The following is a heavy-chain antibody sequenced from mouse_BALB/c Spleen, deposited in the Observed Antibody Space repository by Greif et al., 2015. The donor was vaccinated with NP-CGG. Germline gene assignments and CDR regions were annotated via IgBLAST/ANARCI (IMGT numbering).Heavy chain of an antibody. D-gene: IGHD2-10*01. Sequence: QVQLQQPGPELVKPGASVKISCKASGYSFTSYYIHWVKQRPGQGLEWIGWIFPGSGNTKYNEKFKGKATLTADTSSSTAYMQLSSLTSEDSAVYFCARCPYSYAMDYWGQGTSVTVSS. CDR1: GYSFTSYY. J-gene: IGHJ4*01. CDR3: ARCPYSYAMDY. V-gene: IGHV1-66*01. CDR2: IFPGSGNT.